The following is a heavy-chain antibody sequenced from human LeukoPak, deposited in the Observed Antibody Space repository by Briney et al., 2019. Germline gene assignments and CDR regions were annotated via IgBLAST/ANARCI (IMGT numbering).Heavy chain of an antibody. Sequence: GESLKISCKGSGYSFTSYWIGWVRQMPGKGLEWMGIIYPGDSDTRYSPSFQGQVTISADKSSSTAYLQWSSLKASDTAMYYCARSPSAGLNSRIAVAPLVDYWGQGTLVTVSS. D-gene: IGHD6-19*01. CDR2: IYPGDSDT. V-gene: IGHV5-51*01. CDR1: GYSFTSYW. CDR3: ARSPSAGLNSRIAVAPLVDY. J-gene: IGHJ4*02.